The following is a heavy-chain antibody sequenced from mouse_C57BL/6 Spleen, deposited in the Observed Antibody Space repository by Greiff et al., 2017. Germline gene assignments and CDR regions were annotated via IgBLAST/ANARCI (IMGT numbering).Heavy chain of an antibody. Sequence: VQLQQSGPVLVKPGASVKMSCKASGYTFTDYYMNWVKQSHGKSLEWIGVINPYNGGTSYNQKFKGKATMTVDKSSSTAYMELNSLTSEDSAVYYCARSAYEYDQDWFAYWGQGTLVTVSA. V-gene: IGHV1-19*01. D-gene: IGHD2-4*01. CDR3: ARSAYEYDQDWFAY. CDR2: INPYNGGT. CDR1: GYTFTDYY. J-gene: IGHJ3*01.